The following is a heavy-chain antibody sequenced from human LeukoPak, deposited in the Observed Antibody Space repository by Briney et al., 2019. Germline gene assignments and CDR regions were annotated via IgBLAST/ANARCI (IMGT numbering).Heavy chain of an antibody. D-gene: IGHD6-19*01. V-gene: IGHV4-34*12. Sequence: SETLSLTCAVYGGSFSGYYWRWTRQPPGKGLEWTGEIIHSGSTNYNPSLRSRVTISVDTSKNQFSLKLSSVTAADTAVYYCARCGSGWYQFVPYYYYYYGMDVWGQGTTVTVSS. CDR2: IIHSGST. J-gene: IGHJ6*02. CDR1: GGSFSGYY. CDR3: ARCGSGWYQFVPYYYYYYGMDV.